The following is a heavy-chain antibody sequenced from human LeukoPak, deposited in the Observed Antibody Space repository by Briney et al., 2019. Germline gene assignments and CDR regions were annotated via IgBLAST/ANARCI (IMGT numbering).Heavy chain of an antibody. CDR2: ISAYNGNT. D-gene: IGHD3-16*01. V-gene: IGHV1-18*01. J-gene: IGHJ3*02. CDR3: AKANPPWGDAFDI. CDR1: GGTFSSYA. Sequence: VASVKVSCKASGGTFSSYAISWVRQAPGQGLEWMGWISAYNGNTNYAQKLQGRVTMTTDTSTSTAYMELRSLRSDDTAVYYCAKANPPWGDAFDIWGQGTMVTVSS.